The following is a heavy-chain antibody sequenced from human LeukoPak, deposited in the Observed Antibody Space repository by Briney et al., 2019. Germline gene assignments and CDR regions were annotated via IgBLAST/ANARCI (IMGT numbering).Heavy chain of an antibody. V-gene: IGHV3-15*04. CDR1: GFTFSNVW. CDR3: VTGGHYFGT. CDR2: IERKSDGGTP. Sequence: PGGSLRLSCAASGFTFSNVWMSWVRQAPGKGLEWVGRIERKSDGGTPDYAAPVKGRFTISRDDSINTLYLQMNSLKTDDTAVYHCVTGGHYFGTWGQGTLVTVSP. J-gene: IGHJ5*02. D-gene: IGHD3-10*01.